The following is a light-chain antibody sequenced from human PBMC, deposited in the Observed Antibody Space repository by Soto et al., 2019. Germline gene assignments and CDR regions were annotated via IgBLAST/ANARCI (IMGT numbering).Light chain of an antibody. CDR3: HQYRT. J-gene: IGKJ3*01. V-gene: IGKV1-27*01. CDR2: AAS. CDR1: QGISNY. Sequence: DIQMTQSPSSLSASVGDRVTITCRASQGISNYLAWYQQKPGKVPKLLIYAASTLQSGVPSRFSGSGSGTDFTLTINSLQPEDVATYYWHQYRTFGPGTKVDIK.